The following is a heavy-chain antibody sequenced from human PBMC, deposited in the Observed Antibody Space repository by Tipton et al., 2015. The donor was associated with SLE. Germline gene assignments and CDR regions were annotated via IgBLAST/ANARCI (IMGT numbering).Heavy chain of an antibody. CDR1: GGSISSSTYY. CDR2: IFYNGNT. J-gene: IGHJ3*01. CDR3: ARGDQLLTAFDV. Sequence: GLVKPSETLSLTCTVSGGSISSSTYYWGWIRQPPGKGLEWIGSIFYNGNTYYSPSLKSRVTISLDTSKNQFSLKLNSVTAADTAVYYCARGDQLLTAFDVWGPGTMVTVSS. D-gene: IGHD2-2*01. V-gene: IGHV4-39*07.